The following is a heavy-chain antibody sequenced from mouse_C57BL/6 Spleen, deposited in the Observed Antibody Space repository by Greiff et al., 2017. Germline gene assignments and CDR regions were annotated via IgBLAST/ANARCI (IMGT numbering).Heavy chain of an antibody. V-gene: IGHV1-18*01. J-gene: IGHJ1*03. CDR1: GYTFTDYN. CDR3: ARVPFFTTVVANCYWYFDV. Sequence: EVQLQQSGPELVKPGASVKIPCKASGYTFTDYNMDWVKQSHGKSLEWIGDINPNNGGTIYNQKFKGKATLTVDKSSSTAYMELRSLTSEDTAVYYCARVPFFTTVVANCYWYFDVWGTGTTVTVSS. CDR2: INPNNGGT. D-gene: IGHD1-1*01.